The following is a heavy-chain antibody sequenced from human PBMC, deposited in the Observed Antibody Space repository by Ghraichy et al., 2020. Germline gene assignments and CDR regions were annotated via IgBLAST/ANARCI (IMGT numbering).Heavy chain of an antibody. V-gene: IGHV4-59*01. D-gene: IGHD1-26*01. CDR3: AKWESTLRAFDF. J-gene: IGHJ3*01. CDR1: GGSIASYY. CDR2: IHHSGNT. Sequence: SETLSLTCTVSGGSIASYYWNWIRQPPGKGLEWIGYIHHSGNTMSNPYLKSRVTMSVDTSKSRFSLKVNSVTDADTAIYYCAKWESTLRAFDFWGQGAMVTVSS.